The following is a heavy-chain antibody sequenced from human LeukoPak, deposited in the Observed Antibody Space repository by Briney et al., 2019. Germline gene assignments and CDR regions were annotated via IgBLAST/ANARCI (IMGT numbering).Heavy chain of an antibody. CDR1: GYTFTSYD. D-gene: IGHD2-2*01. CDR3: ARVVVVPTAILPYYYYGMDV. J-gene: IGHJ6*02. V-gene: IGHV1-8*01. Sequence: GASVTVSCKAPGYTFTSYDINWVRQATGQGLEWMGWMNPNSGNTGYAQKFQGRVTMTRNTSISTAYMELSSLRSEDTAVYYCARVVVVPTAILPYYYYGMDVWGQGTTVTVSS. CDR2: MNPNSGNT.